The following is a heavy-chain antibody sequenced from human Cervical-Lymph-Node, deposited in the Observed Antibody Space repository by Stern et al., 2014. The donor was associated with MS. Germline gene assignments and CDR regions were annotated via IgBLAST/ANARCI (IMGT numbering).Heavy chain of an antibody. Sequence: QVQLQESGPGLVKPSGTLSLTCAVSGGSISRYNWWSWVRQPPGKGREWIGQIHHEGPTDYNPTHKSRVTISVDKPKNHFSLKLSSVTAADAAVYYCARIPTHWGQGTLVTVSS. CDR3: ARIPTH. J-gene: IGHJ4*02. CDR1: GGSISRYNW. D-gene: IGHD2-21*01. V-gene: IGHV4-4*02. CDR2: IHHEGPT.